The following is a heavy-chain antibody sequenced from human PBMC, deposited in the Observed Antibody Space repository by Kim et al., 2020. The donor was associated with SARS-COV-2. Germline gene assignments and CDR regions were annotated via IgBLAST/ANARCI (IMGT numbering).Heavy chain of an antibody. J-gene: IGHJ4*02. V-gene: IGHV6-1*01. CDR1: GDSASSNSAT. CDR3: ARAQSSRDDYTYYFDS. Sequence: SQTLSLTCAISGDSASSNSATWHWIRQSPSRGLEWLGRTYYRSKWYNNYAISVKSRITINPDTSKNQFSLQLNSVTPEDTAVYYCARAQSSRDDYTYYFDSWGQGTLVTVSS. CDR2: TYYRSKWYN. D-gene: IGHD4-4*01.